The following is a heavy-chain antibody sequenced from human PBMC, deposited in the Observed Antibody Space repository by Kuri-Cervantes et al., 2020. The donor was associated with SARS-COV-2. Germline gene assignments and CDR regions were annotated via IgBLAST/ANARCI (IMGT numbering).Heavy chain of an antibody. Sequence: KVSCKGSGYSFTSYWIGWVRQMPGKGLEWMGIIYPGDSDTRYSPSFQGQVTISADKSISTAYLQWSSLKASDTAMYYCARPRTYCSSTSCYPDAFDIWGQGTMVTVSS. CDR2: IYPGDSDT. D-gene: IGHD2-2*01. J-gene: IGHJ3*02. V-gene: IGHV5-51*01. CDR1: GYSFTSYW. CDR3: ARPRTYCSSTSCYPDAFDI.